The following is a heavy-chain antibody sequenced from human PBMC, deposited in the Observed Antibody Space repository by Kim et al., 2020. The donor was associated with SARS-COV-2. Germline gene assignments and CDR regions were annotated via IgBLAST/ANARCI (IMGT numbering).Heavy chain of an antibody. D-gene: IGHD7-27*01. CDR1: GFTVSGYY. Sequence: GGSLRLSCAASGFTVSGYYMRWVRQAPGKGLEWVSVIYSGGSTFYADSVKGRFTTSCDKYKNTVYLQMNSLGVDDTAVYFCSRDRGGTGAGFDYWGQGTLVTVSS. V-gene: IGHV3-53*01. CDR2: IYSGGST. CDR3: SRDRGGTGAGFDY. J-gene: IGHJ4*02.